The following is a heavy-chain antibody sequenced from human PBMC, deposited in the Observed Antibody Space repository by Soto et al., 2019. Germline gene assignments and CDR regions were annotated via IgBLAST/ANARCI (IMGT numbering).Heavy chain of an antibody. Sequence: SETLSLTCTVSGDSISSSTYYWGWIRQPPGKGLERIGSIYYSGSTYYNPSLKSRVTISVDTSKNQFSLKLSSVTAADTAIYYCARQAIYDSSGNDYWGQGTLVTVS. CDR1: GDSISSSTYY. CDR2: IYYSGST. J-gene: IGHJ4*02. CDR3: ARQAIYDSSGNDY. D-gene: IGHD3-22*01. V-gene: IGHV4-39*01.